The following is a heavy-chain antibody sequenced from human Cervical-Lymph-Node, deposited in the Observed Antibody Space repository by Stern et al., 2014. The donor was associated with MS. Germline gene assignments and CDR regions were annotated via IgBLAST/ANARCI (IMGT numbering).Heavy chain of an antibody. Sequence: VQLVESGGALVQPGGSLRLSCAASGFTFSNYAMAWVRLAPGKGLEWLSSISDSGAGTYYADSVKGRVTISRDNPRNTLYLQMNTVRAEDSAIYYCTKDGGCGSTSCYTPWGQGTLVTVSS. V-gene: IGHV3-23*04. J-gene: IGHJ5*02. D-gene: IGHD2-2*02. CDR2: ISDSGAGT. CDR1: GFTFSNYA. CDR3: TKDGGCGSTSCYTP.